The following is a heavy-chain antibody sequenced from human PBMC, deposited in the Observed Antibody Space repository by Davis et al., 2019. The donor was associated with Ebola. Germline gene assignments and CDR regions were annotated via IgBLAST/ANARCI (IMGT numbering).Heavy chain of an antibody. CDR1: GYSFTNYW. CDR2: IYPGDSDT. V-gene: IGHV5-51*01. Sequence: GESLKISCKGYGYSFTNYWIAWVRQMPGKGLEWMGIIYPGDSDTRYSPSFQGQVTISADKSISTAYLQWSSLKASDTAMYYCARHGISYYDSSVVGYWGQGTLVTVSS. J-gene: IGHJ4*02. D-gene: IGHD3-22*01. CDR3: ARHGISYYDSSVVGY.